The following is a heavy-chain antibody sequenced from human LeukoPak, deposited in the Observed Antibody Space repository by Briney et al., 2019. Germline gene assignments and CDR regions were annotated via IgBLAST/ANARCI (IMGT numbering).Heavy chain of an antibody. V-gene: IGHV3-30*04. CDR3: ARGDYSGSLYTSSKY. J-gene: IGHJ4*02. Sequence: PGGSLRLSCVGSGFTFNNYAIFWLRQAPGKGLEGAALISDGGTNQYFADSVKDRFSISRDDFKSTIYLQMNGLRTENTAVYYCARGDYSGSLYTSSKYWGQGTLVTASS. CDR2: ISDGGTNQ. CDR1: GFTFNNYA. D-gene: IGHD3-10*01.